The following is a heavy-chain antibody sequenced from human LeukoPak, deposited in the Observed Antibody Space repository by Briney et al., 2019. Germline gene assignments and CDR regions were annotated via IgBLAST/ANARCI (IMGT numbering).Heavy chain of an antibody. CDR3: IVFGDSNH. CDR2: IHSSGGT. Sequence: GGSLRLSCTASGFTISTYWMSWVRQAPGKGLEWVSAIHSSGGTYYADSVKGRFTISRDTSKNTLYLQINSLRVEDTAVYYCIVFGDSNHWGQGTLVTVSS. CDR1: GFTISTYW. J-gene: IGHJ5*02. D-gene: IGHD4-17*01. V-gene: IGHV3-53*01.